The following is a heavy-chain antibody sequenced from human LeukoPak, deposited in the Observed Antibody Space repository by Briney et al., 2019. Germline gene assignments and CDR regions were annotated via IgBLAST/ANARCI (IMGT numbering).Heavy chain of an antibody. Sequence: GGSLRLSCAASGFSFDIYAMHWVRQAPGKGLEWVSGITSSGGSLGYADSVQGRFTISRDTAKNSLYLQMNSLRTEDTAFYYCAKDIFSGRRGGPGSWGQGTLVTVSS. V-gene: IGHV3-9*01. D-gene: IGHD6-19*01. CDR3: AKDIFSGRRGGPGS. J-gene: IGHJ5*02. CDR2: ITSSGGSL. CDR1: GFSFDIYA.